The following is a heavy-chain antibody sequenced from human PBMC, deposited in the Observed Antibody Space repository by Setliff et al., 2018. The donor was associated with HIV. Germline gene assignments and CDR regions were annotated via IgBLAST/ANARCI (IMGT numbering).Heavy chain of an antibody. CDR1: GFTLSSNW. J-gene: IGHJ4*02. CDR3: SRDTLGADDT. V-gene: IGHV3-74*01. CDR2: INEDGKTT. D-gene: IGHD3-9*01. Sequence: GGSLRLSCAGSGFTLSSNWMHWVRQAPGEGLVWVSRINEDGKTTNYADSVKGRFTIFSDNAKNTLYLQMNSLRVYDTAVYSCSRDTLGADDTWGQGTLVTVSS.